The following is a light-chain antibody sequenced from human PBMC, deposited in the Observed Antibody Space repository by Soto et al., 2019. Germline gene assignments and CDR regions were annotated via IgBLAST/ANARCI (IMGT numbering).Light chain of an antibody. V-gene: IGKV1-39*01. CDR1: QSISSY. CDR3: QQSYSTRYT. CDR2: AAS. J-gene: IGKJ2*01. Sequence: DMQMTQSPSSLSASVGDRVTITCRASQSISSYLNWYRQKPGKAPKLLIYAASSLQSGVPSRFSGSGSGTDFTLTISSLQPEDFATYYCQQSYSTRYTFGQGTKVDIK.